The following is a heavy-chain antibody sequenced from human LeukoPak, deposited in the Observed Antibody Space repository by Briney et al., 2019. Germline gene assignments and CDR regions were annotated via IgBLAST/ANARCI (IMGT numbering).Heavy chain of an antibody. Sequence: GGSLRLSCAASGFTFSSYDMNWVRQAPGKGLEWVSSISGSGDSTYYANSVKGRFTISRDNSKNTLYLEMNSLRAEDTAVYYCAKDRIRNFDWAEDWGQGTLVTVSS. V-gene: IGHV3-23*01. CDR3: AKDRIRNFDWAED. CDR2: ISGSGDST. D-gene: IGHD3-9*01. CDR1: GFTFSSYD. J-gene: IGHJ4*02.